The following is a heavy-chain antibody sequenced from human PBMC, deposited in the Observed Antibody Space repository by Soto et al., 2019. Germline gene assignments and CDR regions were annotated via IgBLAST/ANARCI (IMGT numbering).Heavy chain of an antibody. D-gene: IGHD3-3*01. CDR1: GFTFSSFG. CDR2: IWYDGSKK. V-gene: IGHV3-33*01. CDR3: ARDATYYSLWSGYYPSRNGMDV. J-gene: IGHJ6*02. Sequence: GGSLRLSCAASGFTFSSFGMHWVRQAPGKGLEWVSLIWYDGSKKSYGDSVKGRFTISRDNSRNTVYLQMNSLRADDTAVDYCARDATYYSLWSGYYPSRNGMDVWGQGTTVTVSS.